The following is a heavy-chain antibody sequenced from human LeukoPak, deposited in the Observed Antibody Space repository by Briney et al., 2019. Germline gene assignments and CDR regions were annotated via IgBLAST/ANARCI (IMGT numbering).Heavy chain of an antibody. CDR3: AKDPPGP. J-gene: IGHJ4*02. CDR1: GFTFDDYA. CDR2: ISWNSGSI. Sequence: PGRSLRLACAAYGFTFDDYAMHWVRPAPGKGLEWVSGISWNSGSIGYADSVKGRFTISRDNAKNSLYLHMNRLRAEDTALYYCAKDPPGPWGEGTLVTVSS. V-gene: IGHV3-9*01.